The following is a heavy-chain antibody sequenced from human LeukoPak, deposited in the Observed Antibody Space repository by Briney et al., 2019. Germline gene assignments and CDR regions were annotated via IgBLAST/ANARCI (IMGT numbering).Heavy chain of an antibody. CDR2: IYYSGST. CDR1: GGSVSSGSYY. J-gene: IGHJ6*02. CDR3: AREWGYPDLNYYYGMDV. V-gene: IGHV4-61*01. D-gene: IGHD3-16*01. Sequence: PSETLSLTCTVSGGSVSSGSYYWSWIRLPPGKGLEWIGYIYYSGSTNYNPSLKSRVTISVDTSKNQFSLKLSSVTAADTAVYYCAREWGYPDLNYYYGMDVWGQGTTVTVSS.